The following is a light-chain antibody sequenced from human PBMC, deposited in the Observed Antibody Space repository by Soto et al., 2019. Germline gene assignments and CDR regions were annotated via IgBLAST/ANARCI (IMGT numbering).Light chain of an antibody. Sequence: QSVLTQPASVSGSPGQSITISCSGTTSDVGGYNLVSWYQQHPGKAPKLMIYEVTNRPLGVSNRFSGSKSGNTASLTISRLQTEDEADYYCSSYTTSSTRVFGGGTKVTVL. CDR1: TSDVGGYNL. CDR3: SSYTTSSTRV. CDR2: EVT. J-gene: IGLJ2*01. V-gene: IGLV2-14*01.